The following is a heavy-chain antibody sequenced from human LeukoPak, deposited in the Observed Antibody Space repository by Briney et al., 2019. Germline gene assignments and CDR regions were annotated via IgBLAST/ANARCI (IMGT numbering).Heavy chain of an antibody. Sequence: ASVKVSCKASGYTFTGYYMHWVRQAPGQGLEWMGWINPNSGGTNYAQKFQGRVTMTRDTSISTAYMELSRLRSDDTAVYYCATLIAAAGPGVSDDYWGQGTLVTVSS. D-gene: IGHD6-13*01. CDR3: ATLIAAAGPGVSDDY. J-gene: IGHJ4*02. CDR2: INPNSGGT. CDR1: GYTFTGYY. V-gene: IGHV1-2*02.